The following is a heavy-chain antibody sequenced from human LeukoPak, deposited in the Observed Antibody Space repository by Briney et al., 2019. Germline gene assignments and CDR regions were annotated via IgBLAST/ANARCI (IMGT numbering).Heavy chain of an antibody. CDR2: IRSKANSYAT. CDR3: TSPDGYNFDY. CDR1: GFTFSGSA. V-gene: IGHV3-73*01. D-gene: IGHD5-18*01. Sequence: GGSLRLSCAASGFTFSGSAMHWVRQASGKGLEWVGRIRSKANSYATTYAASVKGRFTISRDDSKDTAYLQMNSLKTEDTAVYYCTSPDGYNFDYWGQGTLVTVSS. J-gene: IGHJ4*02.